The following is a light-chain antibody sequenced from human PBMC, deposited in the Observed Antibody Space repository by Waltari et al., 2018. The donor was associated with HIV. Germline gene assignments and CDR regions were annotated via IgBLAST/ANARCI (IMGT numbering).Light chain of an antibody. Sequence: DIQMTQSPSSLSASVGDRVTITCRASQSIRSYLNWYQQKPGKAPKLLIYAASSLQSGVPSRFSGSGSGTDFTLTISSLQPEDFATYYCQQSYSTPLGFGGGTKVEIK. J-gene: IGKJ4*01. CDR3: QQSYSTPLG. CDR1: QSIRSY. V-gene: IGKV1-39*01. CDR2: AAS.